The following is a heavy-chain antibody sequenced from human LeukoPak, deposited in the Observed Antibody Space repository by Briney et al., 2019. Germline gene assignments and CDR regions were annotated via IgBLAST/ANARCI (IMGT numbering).Heavy chain of an antibody. V-gene: IGHV4-34*01. J-gene: IGHJ4*02. Sequence: SETLSLTCAVYGGSFSGYYWSWIRQPPGKGLEWIGEINHSGRTNYNPSLKSRVTISVDTSKNQFSLKLSSVPAADTAVYYCARDDSSGWYGRDYWGQGTLVTVSS. CDR1: GGSFSGYY. CDR3: ARDDSSGWYGRDY. CDR2: INHSGRT. D-gene: IGHD6-19*01.